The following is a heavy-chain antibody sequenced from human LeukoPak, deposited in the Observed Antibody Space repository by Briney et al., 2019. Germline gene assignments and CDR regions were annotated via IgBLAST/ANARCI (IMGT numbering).Heavy chain of an antibody. V-gene: IGHV3-48*04. CDR2: ISSSGSTI. D-gene: IGHD6-6*01. J-gene: IGHJ4*02. CDR3: ARDRASFSSSSLGY. CDR1: GFVFSTYW. Sequence: GGSLRLSCAASGFVFSTYWMTWVRQAPGEGLEWVSYISSSGSTIYYADSVKGRFTISRDNAKNSLYLQMNSLRAEDTAVYYCARDRASFSSSSLGYWGQGTLVTVSS.